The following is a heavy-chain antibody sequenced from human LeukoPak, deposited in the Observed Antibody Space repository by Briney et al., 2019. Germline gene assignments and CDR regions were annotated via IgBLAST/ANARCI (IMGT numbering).Heavy chain of an antibody. CDR1: GFTFSSHG. D-gene: IGHD2/OR15-2a*01. V-gene: IGHV3-30*18. Sequence: GGSLRLSCAASGFTFSSHGMHWVRQAPGKGLEWVAVISYDGSNKYYADSVKGRFTISRDNSKNTLYLQMNSLRAEDTAVYYCAKDNRGSTSYYYYYGMDVWGKGTTVTVSS. J-gene: IGHJ6*04. CDR2: ISYDGSNK. CDR3: AKDNRGSTSYYYYYGMDV.